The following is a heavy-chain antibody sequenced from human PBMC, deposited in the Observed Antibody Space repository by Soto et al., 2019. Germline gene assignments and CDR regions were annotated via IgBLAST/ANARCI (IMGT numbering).Heavy chain of an antibody. CDR3: AKGLGGSGSYSMGYFDY. Sequence: GGSLRLSCAASGFTFSSYAMSWVRQAPGKGLEWVSAISGSGGSTYYADSVKGRFTISRDNSKNTLYLQMNSLRAEDTAVYYCAKGLGGSGSYSMGYFDYWGQGTLVTVSS. CDR1: GFTFSSYA. V-gene: IGHV3-23*01. D-gene: IGHD1-26*01. CDR2: ISGSGGST. J-gene: IGHJ4*02.